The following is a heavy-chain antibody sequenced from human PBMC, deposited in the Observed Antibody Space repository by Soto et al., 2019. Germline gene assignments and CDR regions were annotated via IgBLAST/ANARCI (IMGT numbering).Heavy chain of an antibody. CDR2: IYYSGST. D-gene: IGHD3-9*01. J-gene: IGHJ3*02. Sequence: SETLSLTCIVSGGSIRDYYWSWIRQPPGKGLEWIGYIYYSGSTNYNPSLKSRVTISVDTSKNQFSLNLSSVTAADTAVYYCARDSYDILTGYYDAFDMWGQGTMVTVS. CDR1: GGSIRDYY. V-gene: IGHV4-59*01. CDR3: ARDSYDILTGYYDAFDM.